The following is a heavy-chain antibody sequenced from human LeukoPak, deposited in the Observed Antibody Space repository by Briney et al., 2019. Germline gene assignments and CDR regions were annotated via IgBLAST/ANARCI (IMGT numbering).Heavy chain of an antibody. D-gene: IGHD1-26*01. V-gene: IGHV3-30*19. Sequence: PGGSLRLSCAASGFTFSSYGMHWVRQAPGKGLEWVAVISYDGSNKYYADSVKGRFTISRDNSKNTLYLQMNSLRAEDTAVYYCASPAPYSVSKVVRRSMMGAFDIWGQGTMVTVSS. CDR3: ASPAPYSVSKVVRRSMMGAFDI. CDR2: ISYDGSNK. CDR1: GFTFSSYG. J-gene: IGHJ3*02.